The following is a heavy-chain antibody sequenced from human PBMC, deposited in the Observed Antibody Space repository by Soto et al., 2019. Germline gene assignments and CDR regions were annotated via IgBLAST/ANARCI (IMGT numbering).Heavy chain of an antibody. Sequence: PGGSLRLSCAASGFTFSSYGMHWVRQAPGKGLEWVAVIWYDGSNKYYADSVKGRFTISRDNSKNTLYLQMNSLRAEDTAVYYCAREIKYYYDSSGGTSYYYYGMDVWGQGTTVTVSS. CDR1: GFTFSSYG. CDR2: IWYDGSNK. CDR3: AREIKYYYDSSGGTSYYYYGMDV. V-gene: IGHV3-33*01. J-gene: IGHJ6*02. D-gene: IGHD3-22*01.